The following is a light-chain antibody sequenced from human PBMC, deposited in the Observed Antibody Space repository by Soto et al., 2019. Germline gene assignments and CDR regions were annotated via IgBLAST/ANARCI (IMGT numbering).Light chain of an antibody. CDR3: QQYENSVMYT. CDR1: QSVRSSF. V-gene: IGKV3-20*01. Sequence: EIVLTQSPGTLSLSPGERATLSCRASQSVRSSFFAWYQQKPGQAPRLLIYDVSVRATCIPDRFSGSGSGTDCTLTITRLEPEAFAVYYCQQYENSVMYTFGQGTKLEIK. J-gene: IGKJ2*01. CDR2: DVS.